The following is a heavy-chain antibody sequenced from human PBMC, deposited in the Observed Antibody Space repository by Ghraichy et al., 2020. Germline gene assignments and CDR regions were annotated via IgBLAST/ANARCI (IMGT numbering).Heavy chain of an antibody. J-gene: IGHJ4*02. V-gene: IGHV3-53*01. CDR1: GFTVSSNY. D-gene: IGHD6-19*01. CDR3: ARVDPAFSSGWYYFDF. Sequence: GGSLRLSCAASGFTVSSNYMTWVRQAPGRGLEWVSVIYSGGITYYADSVKGRFTISRDNSKNTLYLQMDRLRAEDTAVYYCARVDPAFSSGWYYFDFWGQGTLVTVSS. CDR2: IYSGGIT.